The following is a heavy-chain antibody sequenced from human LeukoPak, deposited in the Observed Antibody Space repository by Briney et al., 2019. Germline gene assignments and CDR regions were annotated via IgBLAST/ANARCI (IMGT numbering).Heavy chain of an antibody. V-gene: IGHV3-74*01. Sequence: GGSLRLSCAASGFTFSSGWMHWVRQVPGKGLVWVSRINTDGSHTSYADSVKGRFTISRDNAKNTLYLQMNSLRAEDTAVYYCARAYYSGSGSYGLDYWGQGTLVSVSS. D-gene: IGHD3-10*01. CDR1: GFTFSSGW. CDR2: INTDGSHT. CDR3: ARAYYSGSGSYGLDY. J-gene: IGHJ4*02.